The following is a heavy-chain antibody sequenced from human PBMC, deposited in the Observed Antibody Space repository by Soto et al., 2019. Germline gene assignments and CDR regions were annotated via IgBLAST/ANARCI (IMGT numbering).Heavy chain of an antibody. CDR1: GFTFSSYG. CDR2: ISYDGSNK. Sequence: QVQLVESGGGVVQPGRSLRLSCAASGFTFSSYGMHWVRQAPGKGLEWVAVISYDGSNKYYADSVKGRFTISRDNSKNTLYLQMNSLRADDTAVYYCAKDPYPYLRYFDWLLPDYWGQGTLVTVSS. CDR3: AKDPYPYLRYFDWLLPDY. D-gene: IGHD3-9*01. J-gene: IGHJ4*02. V-gene: IGHV3-30*18.